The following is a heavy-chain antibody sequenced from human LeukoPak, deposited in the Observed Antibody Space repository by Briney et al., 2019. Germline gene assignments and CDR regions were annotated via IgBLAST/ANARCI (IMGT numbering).Heavy chain of an antibody. V-gene: IGHV1-69*13. D-gene: IGHD3-3*01. CDR1: GGTFSSYA. CDR3: AKDREARSVAYDAFDI. Sequence: SVKVSCKASGGTFSSYAISWVRQAPGQGLEWMGGIIPIFGTANYAQKFQGRVTITADESTSTAYMELSSLRSEDTAVYYCAKDREARSVAYDAFDIWGQGTKVTVSS. J-gene: IGHJ3*02. CDR2: IIPIFGTA.